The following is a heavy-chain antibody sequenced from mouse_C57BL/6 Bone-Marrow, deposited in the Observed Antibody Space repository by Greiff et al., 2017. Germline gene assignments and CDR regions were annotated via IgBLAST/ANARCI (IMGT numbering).Heavy chain of an antibody. CDR3: AITTVCYAMDY. D-gene: IGHD1-1*01. V-gene: IGHV2-2*01. Sequence: VMVVESGPGLVQPSQCLSITCTASGFSLTSYGVHWVRQSPGKGLEWLGVIWRGGSTAYNAAFISRLSISKDNTKSQVFFKMNSLQADDTAIYYFAITTVCYAMDYGGQGTSVTVSS. CDR2: IWRGGST. CDR1: GFSLTSYG. J-gene: IGHJ4*01.